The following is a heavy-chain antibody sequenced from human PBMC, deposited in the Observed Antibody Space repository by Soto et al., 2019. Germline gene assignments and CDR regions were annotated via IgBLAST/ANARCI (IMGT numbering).Heavy chain of an antibody. CDR1: GFTFSSYE. D-gene: IGHD3-22*01. CDR2: ISNSGSTI. J-gene: IGHJ4*02. Sequence: GGSLRLSCAASGFTFSSYEMNWVRQAPGKGLEWVSYISNSGSTIYYADSVKGRFTISRDNAKNSLYLQMNSLRAEDTAVYYCASQPAGYYYDSSGYYPSWGQGTLVTVSS. CDR3: ASQPAGYYYDSSGYYPS. V-gene: IGHV3-48*03.